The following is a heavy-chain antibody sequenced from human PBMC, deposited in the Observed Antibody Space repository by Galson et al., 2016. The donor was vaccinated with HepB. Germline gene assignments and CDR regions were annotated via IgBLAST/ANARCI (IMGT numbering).Heavy chain of an antibody. Sequence: SLRLCCAGSGVTLSNAWMSWVRQAPGQGLEWVGRIKSKTDGGTTDYAAPVKGRFTISRDDSKNTLYLQMNSLKTEDTAVYYCTTGGGNWALGRDVWGQGTTVTVSS. CDR2: IKSKTDGGTT. V-gene: IGHV3-15*01. J-gene: IGHJ6*02. CDR3: TTGGGNWALGRDV. CDR1: GVTLSNAW. D-gene: IGHD1-1*01.